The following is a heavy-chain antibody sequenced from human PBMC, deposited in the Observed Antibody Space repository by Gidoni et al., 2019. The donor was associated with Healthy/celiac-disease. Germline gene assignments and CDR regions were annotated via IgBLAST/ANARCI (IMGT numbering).Heavy chain of an antibody. CDR3: AKWYYDFWTKTSGWFDP. J-gene: IGHJ5*02. Sequence: EVQLLESGGGLVQPGGSLRLSCAASGFTFRRSPMSWVRQAPGKGLECVSAISGSGGSTYYADSVKGRFTISRDNSKNTLYLQMNSLRAEDTAVYYCAKWYYDFWTKTSGWFDPWGQGTLVTVSS. CDR1: GFTFRRSP. D-gene: IGHD3-3*01. V-gene: IGHV3-23*01. CDR2: ISGSGGST.